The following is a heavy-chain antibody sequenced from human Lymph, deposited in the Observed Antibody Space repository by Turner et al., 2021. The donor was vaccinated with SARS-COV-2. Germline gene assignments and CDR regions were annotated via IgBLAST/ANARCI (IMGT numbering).Heavy chain of an antibody. CDR1: GGSISSISYY. CDR3: AIRRWLRGPIDY. Sequence: QLQLQESGPGLLKPSETLSLTFTVSGGSISSISYYWGWNRQPPGKWLDWIGSISYSGTTDYNPTLKRRVTISVETSKNHFSLKLSSVTAADTALYYCAIRRWLRGPIDYWGQGTLVTVSS. V-gene: IGHV4-39*02. CDR2: ISYSGTT. J-gene: IGHJ4*02. D-gene: IGHD5-12*01.